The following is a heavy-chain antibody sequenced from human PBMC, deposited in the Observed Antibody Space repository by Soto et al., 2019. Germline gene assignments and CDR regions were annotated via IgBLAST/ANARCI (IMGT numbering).Heavy chain of an antibody. CDR3: ARSATSGDQHFIDS. CDR2: ITPYNGNV. D-gene: IGHD7-27*01. CDR1: GWIFSFQY. Sequence: QMQLLQSGAEVKKTGSSVKISCKTSGWIFSFQYLHWVRQAPGQGIEWLGWITPYNGNVKYAQHLQDRISLTRDNSVTPLFLELRNLRSEDTGLYYCARSATSGDQHFIDSWGQGTLVTVSS. V-gene: IGHV1-45*02. J-gene: IGHJ4*02.